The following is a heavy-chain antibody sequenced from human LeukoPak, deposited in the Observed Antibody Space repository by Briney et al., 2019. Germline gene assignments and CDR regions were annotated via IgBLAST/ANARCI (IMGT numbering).Heavy chain of an antibody. J-gene: IGHJ6*02. V-gene: IGHV4-59*01. Sequence: SETLSLTCTVSGGSISSYYWSWIRQHPGKGLEWIGYTYYSGSTNYNPSLKSRVTISVDTSKNQFALKLSSVTAADTAVYYCARNYYYYYGMDVWGQGTTVTVSS. CDR2: TYYSGST. CDR3: ARNYYYYYGMDV. CDR1: GGSISSYY.